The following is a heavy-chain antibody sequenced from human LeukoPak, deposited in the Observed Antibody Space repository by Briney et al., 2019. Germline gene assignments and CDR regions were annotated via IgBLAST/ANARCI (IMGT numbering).Heavy chain of an antibody. D-gene: IGHD2-8*02. CDR2: ISGSGGST. V-gene: IGHV3-23*01. Sequence: GGSLRLSCAASGFTFSNYAMSWVRQAPGKGLEWVSAISGSGGSTYYANSVKGRFTISRDNSKNTLYLHMNSLRAEDTAVYYCAKAPGLLVYGWFDPWGQGTLVTVSS. CDR3: AKAPGLLVYGWFDP. J-gene: IGHJ5*02. CDR1: GFTFSNYA.